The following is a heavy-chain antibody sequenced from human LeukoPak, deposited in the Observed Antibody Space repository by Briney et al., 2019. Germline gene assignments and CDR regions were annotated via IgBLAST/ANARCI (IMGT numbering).Heavy chain of an antibody. CDR1: GFTFSSYA. CDR3: AKPKGTHCSSTSCYLSGFDY. CDR2: ISGSGGST. V-gene: IGHV3-23*01. J-gene: IGHJ4*02. Sequence: GGSLRLSCAASGFTFSSYAMRWVRQAPGKGLEWGSAISGSGGSTYYADSVKGRFTISRDNSKNTLYLQMNSLRADDTAVYYCAKPKGTHCSSTSCYLSGFDYWGQGTLVTVSS. D-gene: IGHD2-2*01.